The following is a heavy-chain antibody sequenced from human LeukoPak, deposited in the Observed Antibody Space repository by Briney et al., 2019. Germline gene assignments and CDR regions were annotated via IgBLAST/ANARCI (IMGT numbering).Heavy chain of an antibody. D-gene: IGHD3-22*01. V-gene: IGHV3-21*01. CDR2: ISVRSNYI. CDR1: GYTFSSFS. CDR3: VRLRRNSDTSGYCYYYDF. Sequence: GGSLRLSCVASGYTFSSFSINWVRQAPGKGLEWVSSISVRSNYIYYADSVRGRFSISRDDDRDSLFLQMNSLRAEDTAVYYCVRLRRNSDTSGYCYYYDFWGQGTLVTVSS. J-gene: IGHJ4*02.